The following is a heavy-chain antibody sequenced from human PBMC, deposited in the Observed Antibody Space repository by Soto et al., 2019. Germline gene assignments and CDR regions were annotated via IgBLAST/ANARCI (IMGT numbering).Heavy chain of an antibody. D-gene: IGHD3-3*01. CDR2: LYYSGST. CDR3: ARGQAFWTGYYRMPYYFDY. Sequence: SETLSLTCTVSGGSVSSGSYYWSWIRQPPGKGLEYIGYLYYSGSTNYNPSLKSRVTISVDTPKNQFSLKLTSVTAADTAIYYCARGQAFWTGYYRMPYYFDYWGQGTLVTVS. V-gene: IGHV4-61*01. CDR1: GGSVSSGSYY. J-gene: IGHJ4*02.